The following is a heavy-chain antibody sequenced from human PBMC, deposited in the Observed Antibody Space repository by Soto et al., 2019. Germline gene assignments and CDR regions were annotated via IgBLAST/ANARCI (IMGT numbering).Heavy chain of an antibody. CDR1: GYTLSNYG. CDR3: ARVVPGAEAWFGP. Sequence: XSVKVSCKTSGYTLSNYGITWVRQAPGQPLEWLGWISLYSDGTNYAQKFQGRVSMTTDTSTTTAYMELRSLRSDDTAVYYCARVVPGAEAWFGPWGQGTLVTVSS. V-gene: IGHV1-18*01. D-gene: IGHD2-2*01. CDR2: ISLYSDGT. J-gene: IGHJ5*02.